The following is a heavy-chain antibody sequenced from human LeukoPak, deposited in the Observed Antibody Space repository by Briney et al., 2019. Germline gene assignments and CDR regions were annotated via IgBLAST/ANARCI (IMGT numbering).Heavy chain of an antibody. J-gene: IGHJ4*02. D-gene: IGHD2-15*01. CDR3: ARERVPSGGSCIDY. CDR1: GFTFSSYS. CDR2: ISSSSSTI. Sequence: GGSLRLSCAASGFTFSSYSMNWVRQAPGKGLEWVSYISSSSSTIYYADSVKGRFTISRDNAKNSLYLQMNSLRAEDTAVYYCARERVPSGGSCIDYWGQGTLVTVSS. V-gene: IGHV3-48*04.